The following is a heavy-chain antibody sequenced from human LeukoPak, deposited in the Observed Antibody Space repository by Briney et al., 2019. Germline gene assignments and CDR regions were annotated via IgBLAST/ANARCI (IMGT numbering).Heavy chain of an antibody. Sequence: PGGSLRLSCAASGFTFSSYWTSWVRQVPGKGLEWVANIDQGGSEKYYVDSVKGRFTISRDNAKNSLYLQMNSLTAEDTAVYFCARIFCGGGSCKSYFDYWGQGALVTVSS. CDR1: GFTFSSYW. CDR2: IDQGGSEK. D-gene: IGHD2-15*01. J-gene: IGHJ4*02. V-gene: IGHV3-7*05. CDR3: ARIFCGGGSCKSYFDY.